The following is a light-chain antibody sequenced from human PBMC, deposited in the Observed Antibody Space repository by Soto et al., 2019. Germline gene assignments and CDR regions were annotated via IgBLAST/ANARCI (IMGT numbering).Light chain of an antibody. CDR2: SDS. CDR1: RSNIGSNT. V-gene: IGLV1-44*01. Sequence: QSVLTQPPSASGTPGQRVTISCSGRRSNIGSNTVNWYQQVPGTAPKLLIYSDSQRASGVPDRFSGSRSGTSASLAISGLQSEDEADYYCAAWDDSPNVFMVFGGGTQLTVL. J-gene: IGLJ2*01. CDR3: AAWDDSPNVFMV.